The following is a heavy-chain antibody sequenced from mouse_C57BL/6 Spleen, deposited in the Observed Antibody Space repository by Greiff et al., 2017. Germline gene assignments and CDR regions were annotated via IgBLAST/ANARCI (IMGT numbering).Heavy chain of an antibody. CDR1: GYTFTSYW. D-gene: IGHD1-3*01. Sequence: QVQLQQPGAELVMPGASVKLSCKASGYTFTSYWMHWVKQRPGQGLEWIGEIDPSDSYTNYNQKFKGKSTLTVDKSSSTAYMLLSLLTSDDSAVYYCARVDNYVPFDYWGQGTTLTVSS. CDR3: ARVDNYVPFDY. CDR2: IDPSDSYT. J-gene: IGHJ2*01. V-gene: IGHV1-69*01.